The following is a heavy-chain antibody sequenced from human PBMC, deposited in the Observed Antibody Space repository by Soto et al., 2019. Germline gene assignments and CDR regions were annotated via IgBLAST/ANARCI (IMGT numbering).Heavy chain of an antibody. CDR3: AKDRWGDCPDNSCYFGADY. CDR2: ISDTGSSH. Sequence: GGSLRLSGVGSGLTFSSYGMHWVRQAPGKGLGGVAVISDTGSSHYYAASVEGRFTISRENSKNTLSLHMDRLRVEDTAVYYCAKDRWGDCPDNSCYFGADYWGQGTPVTVSS. V-gene: IGHV3-30*18. D-gene: IGHD2-2*01. CDR1: GLTFSSYG. J-gene: IGHJ4*02.